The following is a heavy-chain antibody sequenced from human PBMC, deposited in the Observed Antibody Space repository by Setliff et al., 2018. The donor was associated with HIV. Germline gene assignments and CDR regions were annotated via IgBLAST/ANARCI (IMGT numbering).Heavy chain of an antibody. CDR3: ARDVSWRVRTYIDY. D-gene: IGHD3-3*01. CDR2: ISSSGSTI. Sequence: GGSLRLSCAASGFTFSTYAMHWVRQAPGKGLEWVSYISSSGSTIYYADSVKGRFTISRDNAKNSLYLQMNSLTAEDTAVYYCARDVSWRVRTYIDYWGQGALVTVSS. J-gene: IGHJ4*02. V-gene: IGHV3-48*04. CDR1: GFTFSTYA.